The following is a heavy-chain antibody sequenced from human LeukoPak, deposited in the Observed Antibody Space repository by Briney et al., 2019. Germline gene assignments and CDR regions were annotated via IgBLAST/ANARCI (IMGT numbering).Heavy chain of an antibody. CDR1: GYTFTSYY. CDR2: INPSGGST. Sequence: ASVKVSCKASGYTFTSYYMHWVRQAPGQGLEWMGIINPSGGSTSYAQKFQGRVTMTRDTSTSTVYMELSSLRAEDTAVYYCARDASPGGYQLPLYYYYYYGMDVWGQGTTVTVSS. CDR3: ARDASPGGYQLPLYYYYYYGMDV. V-gene: IGHV1-46*01. J-gene: IGHJ6*02. D-gene: IGHD2-2*01.